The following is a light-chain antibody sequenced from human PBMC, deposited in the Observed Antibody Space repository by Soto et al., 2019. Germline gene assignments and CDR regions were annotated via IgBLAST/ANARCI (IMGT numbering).Light chain of an antibody. V-gene: IGKV1-5*03. CDR2: KAS. CDR3: QQYDRFPYT. Sequence: DIQMTQSPSTLSASVGDTVTITCRASQSISNWLAWYQQKPGQAPKLLIHKASTLESGVPSSFSGSGSGTEVNLTISSLQPDDFATFYCQQYDRFPYTFGQGTKLEIK. J-gene: IGKJ2*01. CDR1: QSISNW.